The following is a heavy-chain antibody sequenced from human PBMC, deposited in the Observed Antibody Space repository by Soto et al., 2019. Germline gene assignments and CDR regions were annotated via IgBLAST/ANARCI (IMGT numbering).Heavy chain of an antibody. D-gene: IGHD2-15*01. V-gene: IGHV3-30*18. CDR1: GFTFSSYG. Sequence: QVQLVESGGGVVQPGRSLRLSCTASGFTFSSYGMHWVRQAPGKGLEWVTFISYHGSKKYYADSVKGRFTISRDNYKNTVYLQMSSLRTEDTAVYYCAKDHKREVVQGAWWFDPGGQGPLVTVSS. CDR3: AKDHKREVVQGAWWFDP. J-gene: IGHJ5*02. CDR2: ISYHGSKK.